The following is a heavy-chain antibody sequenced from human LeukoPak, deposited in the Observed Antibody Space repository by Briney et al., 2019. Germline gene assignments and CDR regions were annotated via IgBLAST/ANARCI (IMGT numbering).Heavy chain of an antibody. CDR2: ISSSGSTI. CDR1: GFTFSSYE. D-gene: IGHD3-10*01. V-gene: IGHV3-48*03. Sequence: PWGSLRLSCAASGFTFSSYEMNWVRQAPGKGLEWVSYISSSGSTIYYADSVKGRFTISRDNAKNSLYLQMNSLRAEDTAVYYCARSQLLWFGELLDGYWFDPWGQGTLVTVSS. J-gene: IGHJ5*02. CDR3: ARSQLLWFGELLDGYWFDP.